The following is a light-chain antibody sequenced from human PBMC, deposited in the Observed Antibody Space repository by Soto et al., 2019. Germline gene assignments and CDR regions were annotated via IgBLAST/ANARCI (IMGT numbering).Light chain of an antibody. J-gene: IGKJ1*01. CDR2: WAS. V-gene: IGKV4-1*01. CDR1: QSVLYSSNNKNY. Sequence: DIVMTQSPDSLAVSLGERATINCKSSQSVLYSSNNKNYLAWYQQKPGQPPKLLIYWASTRESGVPDRFSGSGSXTXFXXTXXSLQAEDVAVYYCQQYYRPWTFGQGTKVEIK. CDR3: QQYYRPWT.